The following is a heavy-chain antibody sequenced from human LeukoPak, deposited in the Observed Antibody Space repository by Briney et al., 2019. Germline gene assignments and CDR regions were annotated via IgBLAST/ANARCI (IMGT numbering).Heavy chain of an antibody. CDR3: ARHTVIVGATGRTGYFDY. D-gene: IGHD1-26*01. Sequence: NSSETLSLTCTVSGGSISSSSYYWGWIRQPPGKGMDWIGSIYYSGSTYYNPSLKSRVTISVDTSKNQFSLRLSSVTAADTAVYYCARHTVIVGATGRTGYFDYWGQGTLVTVSS. J-gene: IGHJ4*02. V-gene: IGHV4-39*01. CDR1: GGSISSSSYY. CDR2: IYYSGST.